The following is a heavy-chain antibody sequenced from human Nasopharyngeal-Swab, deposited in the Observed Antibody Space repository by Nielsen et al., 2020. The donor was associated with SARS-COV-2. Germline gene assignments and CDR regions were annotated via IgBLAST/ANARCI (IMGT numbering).Heavy chain of an antibody. CDR1: GFTFSSYA. J-gene: IGHJ4*02. CDR3: AKDYYDSSGYLEYYFDY. Sequence: GGSLRLSCSASGFTFSSYAMHWVRQAPGKGLEYVSANSSNGGSTYYADSVKGRFTISRDNSKNTLYLQMNSLRAEDTAVYYCAKDYYDSSGYLEYYFDYWGQGTLVTVSS. CDR2: NSSNGGST. D-gene: IGHD3-22*01. V-gene: IGHV3-64*04.